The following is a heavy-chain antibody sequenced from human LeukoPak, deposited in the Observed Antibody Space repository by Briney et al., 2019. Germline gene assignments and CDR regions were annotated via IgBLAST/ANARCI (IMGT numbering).Heavy chain of an antibody. J-gene: IGHJ6*03. D-gene: IGHD6-6*01. CDR2: IYTSGST. Sequence: NPSETLSLTCTVSGGSISSYYWSWIRQPAGKGLEWIGRIYTSGSTNYNPSLKSRVTMSVDTSKNQFSLKLSSVTAADTAVYYCARYGLYSSSSLEDYYYYYMDVWGKGTTVTVSS. CDR3: ARYGLYSSSSLEDYYYYYMDV. CDR1: GGSISSYY. V-gene: IGHV4-4*07.